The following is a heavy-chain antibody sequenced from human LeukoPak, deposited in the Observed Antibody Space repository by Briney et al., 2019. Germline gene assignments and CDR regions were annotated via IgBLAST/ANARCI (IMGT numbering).Heavy chain of an antibody. CDR1: GFTFRGHA. CDR3: APRED. D-gene: IGHD1-26*01. V-gene: IGHV3-30-3*01. CDR2: ISYDGSNK. J-gene: IGHJ4*02. Sequence: GGSLRLSCAASGFTFRGHAMHWVRQAPGKGLQWVAVISYDGSNKFYADSVKGRFTISRDNSKNTLYLQMNSLRPEDTAVYYCAPREDWGQGTLVTVSS.